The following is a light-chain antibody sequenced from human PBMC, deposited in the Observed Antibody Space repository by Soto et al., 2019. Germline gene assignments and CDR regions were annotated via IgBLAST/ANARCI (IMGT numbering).Light chain of an antibody. Sequence: QSALTQPASVSGSPGQSITISCTGTSSDVGAYNYVSWYQQHPGKAPKVMIYVVNNRPSGGSDRFSGSKSGNTASLTISGLEAEDEADYYCGSYTISRIYVFGTGTKLTVL. V-gene: IGLV2-14*01. CDR1: SSDVGAYNY. CDR3: GSYTISRIYV. CDR2: VVN. J-gene: IGLJ1*01.